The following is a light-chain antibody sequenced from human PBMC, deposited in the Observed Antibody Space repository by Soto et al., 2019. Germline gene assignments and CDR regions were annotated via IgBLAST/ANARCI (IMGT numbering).Light chain of an antibody. J-gene: IGKJ3*01. CDR2: AAS. CDR3: QQSYSIPRLT. V-gene: IGKV1-39*01. CDR1: QNISNY. Sequence: DMQMTQSPSSLSASVGDRVSITCRSSQNISNYLHWYQQRPGKAPKLLIYAASNLRSGVPSRFSGSGSGTDFTLTISSLQSEDFATYYCQQSYSIPRLTFGPGTRVEIE.